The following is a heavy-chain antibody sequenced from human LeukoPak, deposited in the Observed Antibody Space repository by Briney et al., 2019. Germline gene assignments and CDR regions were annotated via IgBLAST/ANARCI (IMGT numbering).Heavy chain of an antibody. CDR1: GGSISSSNW. J-gene: IGHJ6*02. CDR3: ARDSGDYYDRYGMDV. D-gene: IGHD3-22*01. CDR2: IYHSGST. Sequence: SGTLSLTCAVSGGSISSSNWWSWVRQPPGKGLEWIGEIYHSGSTNYNPSLKSRVTISVDKSKNQFSLKLSSVTAADTAVYYCARDSGDYYDRYGMDVWGQGTTVTVSS. V-gene: IGHV4-4*02.